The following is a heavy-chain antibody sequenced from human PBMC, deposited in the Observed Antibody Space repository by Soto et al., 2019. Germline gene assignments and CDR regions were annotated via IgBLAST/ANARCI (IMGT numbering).Heavy chain of an antibody. D-gene: IGHD5-18*01. J-gene: IGHJ4*02. CDR3: ARLHGYSYGSLVD. CDR2: VYYSGST. Sequence: SETLSLTCTVSGGSITSNYYYWRWIRQPPGKGLEWIGSVYYSGSTHYNPALKSRVTISVDTSKNQVSVKLSSVTAADTAVYYCARLHGYSYGSLVDWGQGTRVT. CDR1: GGSITSNYYY. V-gene: IGHV4-39*01.